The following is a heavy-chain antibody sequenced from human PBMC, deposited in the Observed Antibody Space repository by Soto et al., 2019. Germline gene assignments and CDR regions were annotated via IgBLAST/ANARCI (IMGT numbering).Heavy chain of an antibody. J-gene: IGHJ4*02. Sequence: SRVTISVDTSKNQFSLKLSSVTAADTAVYYCASHDYGDYPFGYWGQGTLVTVSS. D-gene: IGHD4-17*01. CDR3: ASHDYGDYPFGY. V-gene: IGHV4-61*07.